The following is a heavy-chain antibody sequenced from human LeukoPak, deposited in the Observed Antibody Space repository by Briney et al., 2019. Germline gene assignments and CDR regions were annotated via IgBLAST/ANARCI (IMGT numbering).Heavy chain of an antibody. V-gene: IGHV3-7*01. J-gene: IGHJ4*02. CDR2: IKQDGSEK. D-gene: IGHD6-19*01. Sequence: PGGSLRLSCAASGFTFSSYWMSWVRQAPGKGLEWVANIKQDGSEKYYVDSVKGRFTISRDNAKNSLYLQMNILRAEDTAVYYCARVVRYSSGWYSDAGRTGLDYWGQGTLVTVSS. CDR1: GFTFSSYW. CDR3: ARVVRYSSGWYSDAGRTGLDY.